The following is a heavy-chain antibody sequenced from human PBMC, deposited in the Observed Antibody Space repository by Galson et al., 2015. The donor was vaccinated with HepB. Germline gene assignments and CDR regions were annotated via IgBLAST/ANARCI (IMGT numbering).Heavy chain of an antibody. CDR2: IYWDDDK. CDR3: AQSTWIGGMGYFDY. J-gene: IGHJ4*02. Sequence: PALVKPTQTLTLACTFSGFSLTTSGVGVGWIRQPPGKALEWLALIYWDDDKRYSPSLKSRLTIAKDTSENQVVLTIANMDPVDTATYYCAQSTWIGGMGYFDYWGQGTLITVSS. V-gene: IGHV2-5*02. D-gene: IGHD3-10*01. CDR1: GFSLTTSGVG.